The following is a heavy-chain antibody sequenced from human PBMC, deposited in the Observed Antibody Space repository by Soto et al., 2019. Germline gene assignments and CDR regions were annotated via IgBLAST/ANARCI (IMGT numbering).Heavy chain of an antibody. D-gene: IGHD1-1*01. V-gene: IGHV1-46*01. CDR1: GYTLTSHH. J-gene: IGHJ3*02. CDR3: ARVGGVGLDGSAAFDI. Sequence: QVHLVQSGAEVKKPGASMKVSCTASGYTLTSHHVHWVRQAPGRRLEWMGSINPANGVAQYTARFQGRVIMTSDPSTRTVYMELRGLTSEDTAIFYCARVGGVGLDGSAAFDIWGQGTMVTVSS. CDR2: INPANGVA.